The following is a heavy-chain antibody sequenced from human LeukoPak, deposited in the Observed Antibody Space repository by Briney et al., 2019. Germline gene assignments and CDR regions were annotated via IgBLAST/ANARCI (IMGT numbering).Heavy chain of an antibody. CDR2: ISGSGGST. D-gene: IGHD3-3*01. CDR1: GFTFSSYA. V-gene: IGHV3-23*01. Sequence: PGGSLRLSCAASGFTFSSYAMSWVRQAPGKGLEWVSAISGSGGSTCYADSVKGRFTISRDNSKNTLYLQMNSLRAEDTAVYYCAKVALGDFWSEIDYWGQGTLVTVSS. J-gene: IGHJ4*01. CDR3: AKVALGDFWSEIDY.